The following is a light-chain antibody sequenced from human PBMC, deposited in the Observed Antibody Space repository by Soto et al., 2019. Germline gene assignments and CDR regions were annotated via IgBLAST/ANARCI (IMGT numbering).Light chain of an antibody. CDR2: GAS. V-gene: IGKV3-15*01. Sequence: EIVLTQSPDNLSVSPGERATLSCRASQSIATTLAWYQHKPGQAPRVLIYGASTRATDVPPRFSDSGSGTDFTLTISSLQSEDFAVYYCQQYNNWPYSFGQGTKLEIK. CDR3: QQYNNWPYS. J-gene: IGKJ2*01. CDR1: QSIATT.